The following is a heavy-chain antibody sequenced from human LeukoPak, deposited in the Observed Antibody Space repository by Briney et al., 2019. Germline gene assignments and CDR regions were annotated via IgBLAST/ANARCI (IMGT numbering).Heavy chain of an antibody. Sequence: GESLRLSCAASGFTFSSYSMNWVRQAPGKGLEWVSSISSSSSYIYYADSVKGRFTISRDNAKNSLYLQMNSLRAEDTAVYYCARDGTLYYYYMDVWGKGTTVTVSS. J-gene: IGHJ6*03. CDR3: ARDGTLYYYYMDV. V-gene: IGHV3-21*01. CDR2: ISSSSSYI. CDR1: GFTFSSYS. D-gene: IGHD6-13*01.